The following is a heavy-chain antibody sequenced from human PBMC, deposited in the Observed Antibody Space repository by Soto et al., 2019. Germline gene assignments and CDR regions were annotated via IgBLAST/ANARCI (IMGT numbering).Heavy chain of an antibody. CDR1: GFTFSTSG. CDR3: ARGGSSSWAYLEY. V-gene: IGHV3-33*01. D-gene: IGHD6-13*01. Sequence: ESGGGVVQPGRSLKLSCAASGFTFSTSGMHWVRQAPDKGLEWVAVIWYDGSNKYYADSVKGRFTISRDNSKNTLFLQVNSLRVEDSAVYYCARGGSSSWAYLEYWGQGTLVTVSS. CDR2: IWYDGSNK. J-gene: IGHJ4*02.